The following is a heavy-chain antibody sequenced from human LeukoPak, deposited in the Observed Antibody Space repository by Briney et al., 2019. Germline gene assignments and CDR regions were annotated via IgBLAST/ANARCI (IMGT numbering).Heavy chain of an antibody. CDR2: IYYSGST. V-gene: IGHV4-59*01. J-gene: IGHJ6*02. CDR3: ARVLERGMDV. D-gene: IGHD1-1*01. CDR1: GGSISSYY. Sequence: SEALSLTCTVSGGSISSYYWSWIRQPPGKGLEWIGYIYYSGSTNYNPSLKSRVTISVDTSKNQFSLKLSSVTAADTVVYYCARVLERGMDVWGQGTTVTVSS.